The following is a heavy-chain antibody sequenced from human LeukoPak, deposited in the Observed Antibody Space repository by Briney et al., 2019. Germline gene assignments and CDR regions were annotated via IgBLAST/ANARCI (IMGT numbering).Heavy chain of an antibody. J-gene: IGHJ5*02. CDR1: GFTFSSYG. V-gene: IGHV3-23*01. D-gene: IGHD3-10*01. CDR2: IGGSGGST. Sequence: GGSLRLSCAASGFTFSSYGMSWVRQAPGKGLEWVSAIGGSGGSTYYADSVKGRFTISRDNSKNTLYLQMNSLRAEDMAVYYCAKDRGLLWFGELLGWFDPWGQGTLVTVSS. CDR3: AKDRGLLWFGELLGWFDP.